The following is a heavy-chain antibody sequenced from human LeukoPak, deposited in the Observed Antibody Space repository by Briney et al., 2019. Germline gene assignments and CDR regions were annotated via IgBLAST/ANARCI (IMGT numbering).Heavy chain of an antibody. Sequence: KPSETLSLTCTVSGGSVSSGSYYWSWIRQPPGKGLEWIGYIYYSGSTNYNPSLKSRVTISVDTSKNQFSLKLSSVTAADTAVYYCARVGGSYVYYFDYWGQGTLVTVSS. CDR1: GGSVSSGSYY. J-gene: IGHJ4*02. CDR3: ARVGGSYVYYFDY. D-gene: IGHD1-26*01. V-gene: IGHV4-61*01. CDR2: IYYSGST.